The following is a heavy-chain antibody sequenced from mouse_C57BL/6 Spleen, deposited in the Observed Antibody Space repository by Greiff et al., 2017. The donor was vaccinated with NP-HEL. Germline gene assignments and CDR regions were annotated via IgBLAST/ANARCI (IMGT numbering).Heavy chain of an antibody. CDR2: INPNHGGT. Sequence: EVKLQQSGPELVKPGASVKISCKASGYTFTDYYMNWVKQSPGKSLEWIGDINPNHGGTSYNQKFKGKATLTVDKSSSTAYMKLRSLTSEDSAVYYCADGYDTYFEDWGTGTTVTVSS. CDR3: ADGYDTYFED. D-gene: IGHD2-2*01. CDR1: GYTFTDYY. V-gene: IGHV1-26*01. J-gene: IGHJ1*03.